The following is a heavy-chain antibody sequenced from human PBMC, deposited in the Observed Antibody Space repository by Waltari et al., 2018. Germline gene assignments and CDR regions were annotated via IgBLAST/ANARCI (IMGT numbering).Heavy chain of an antibody. J-gene: IGHJ4*02. V-gene: IGHV1-24*01. Sequence: QVQLVQSGAEVKKPGASVKVSCKVSGYTLTELSMHWVRQAPGKGLEWMGGFDPDDGETIYAQKFQGRVTMTEDTSTDTAYMELSSLRSEDTAVYYCATTTFGGYGAIHLFDYWGQGTLVTVSS. CDR2: FDPDDGET. CDR3: ATTTFGGYGAIHLFDY. CDR1: GYTLTELS. D-gene: IGHD3-10*01.